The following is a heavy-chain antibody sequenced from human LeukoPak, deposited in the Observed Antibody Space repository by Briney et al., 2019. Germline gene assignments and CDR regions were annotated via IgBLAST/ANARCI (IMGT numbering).Heavy chain of an antibody. CDR2: IRHDGSNK. D-gene: IGHD4-11*01. J-gene: IGHJ4*02. CDR3: GRGSGDSYSFDY. Sequence: PGGSLRLSCAASGFTFNTFGKHWVRQAPDKGLEWVAAIRHDGSNKYYVDSVKGRFTISRDNSENTLYLQMNSLRAEDTAVYYCGRGSGDSYSFDYWAQGTLVTVSS. V-gene: IGHV3-33*08. CDR1: GFTFNTFG.